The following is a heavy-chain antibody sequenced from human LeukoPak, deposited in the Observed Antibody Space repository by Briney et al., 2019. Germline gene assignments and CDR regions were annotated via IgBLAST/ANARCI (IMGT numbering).Heavy chain of an antibody. J-gene: IGHJ4*02. V-gene: IGHV3-23*01. CDR1: GFTFSTYT. CDR2: IGNNGGGI. D-gene: IGHD7-27*01. Sequence: VQPGGSLRLSCAASGFTFSTYTMYWVRHPPGKRLEWVSIIGNNGGGIHYADSVKARFTISRDNFKNALYLQMNSLRVEDTAVYYCAIDPNWGTHSWGQGVLVTVSS. CDR3: AIDPNWGTHS.